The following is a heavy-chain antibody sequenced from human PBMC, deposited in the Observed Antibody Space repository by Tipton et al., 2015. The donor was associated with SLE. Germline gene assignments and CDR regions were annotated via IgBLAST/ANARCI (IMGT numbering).Heavy chain of an antibody. Sequence: TLSLTCTVSGASISTHYWSWIRQPPGKGLEWIGYISYTGNTNFNPSLKRRVTMSVATSKNQFSLRLTSVTAADTALSYCARDSAVNFWYFDLWCRGTLVTVSS. J-gene: IGHJ2*01. CDR3: ARDSAVNFWYFDL. CDR1: GASISTHY. V-gene: IGHV4-59*11. CDR2: ISYTGNT.